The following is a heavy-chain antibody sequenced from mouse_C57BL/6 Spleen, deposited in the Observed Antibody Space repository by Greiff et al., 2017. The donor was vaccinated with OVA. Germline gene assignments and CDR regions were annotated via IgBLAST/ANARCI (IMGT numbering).Heavy chain of an antibody. D-gene: IGHD4-1*01. CDR2: IYPGSGNT. Sequence: VKLVESGAELVRPGASVKLSCKASGYTFTDYYINWVKQRPGQGLEWIARIYPGSGNTYYSEKFKGKATLTAEKSSSTAYMQLSSLTSEDSAVYFCAIWDDGYFDYWGQGTTLTVSS. CDR1: GYTFTDYY. CDR3: AIWDDGYFDY. V-gene: IGHV1-76*01. J-gene: IGHJ2*01.